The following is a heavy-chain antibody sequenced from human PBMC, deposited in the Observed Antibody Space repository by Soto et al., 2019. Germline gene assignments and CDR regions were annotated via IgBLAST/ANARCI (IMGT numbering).Heavy chain of an antibody. J-gene: IGHJ4*02. CDR1: GFSVSRNY. Sequence: QLVETGGGLIQPGTSLTLSCAASGFSVSRNYMTWVRQAPGKGLEWVSFVYSGVATFYADSVKGRFILSRDDSQNTMYLQMNHLRAEDTAVYYCARVPGRLWGRGTLVTVAS. CDR3: ARVPGRL. V-gene: IGHV3-53*02. CDR2: VYSGVAT. D-gene: IGHD3-10*01.